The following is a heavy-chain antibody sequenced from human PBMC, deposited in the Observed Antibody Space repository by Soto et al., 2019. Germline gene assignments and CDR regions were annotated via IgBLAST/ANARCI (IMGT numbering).Heavy chain of an antibody. D-gene: IGHD6-13*01. Sequence: QLLESGPGLVKPSETLSLTCTVSGGSISSSSYYWGWIRQPPGKGLEWIGTIYYSGSTYYNPSLKSRVTISVDTSKNQFSLKLSSVTAADTAVYYCARLKAGTSGYYYYYMDVWGKGTTVTVSS. CDR1: GGSISSSSYY. J-gene: IGHJ6*03. CDR3: ARLKAGTSGYYYYYMDV. V-gene: IGHV4-39*01. CDR2: IYYSGST.